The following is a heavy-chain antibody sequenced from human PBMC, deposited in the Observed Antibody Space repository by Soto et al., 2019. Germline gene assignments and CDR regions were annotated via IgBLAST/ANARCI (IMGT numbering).Heavy chain of an antibody. CDR2: ISSSSSYI. Sequence: GGSLRLSCAASGFTFSSYSMNWVRQAPGKGLEWVSSISSSSSYIYYADSVKGRFTISRDNAKNSLYLQMNSLRAEDTAVYYCARDGSPMGAAADSFDYWGQGTLVTVSS. V-gene: IGHV3-21*01. D-gene: IGHD6-13*01. CDR3: ARDGSPMGAAADSFDY. CDR1: GFTFSSYS. J-gene: IGHJ4*02.